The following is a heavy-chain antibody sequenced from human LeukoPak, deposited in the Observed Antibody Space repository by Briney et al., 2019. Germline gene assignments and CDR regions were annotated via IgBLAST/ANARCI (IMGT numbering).Heavy chain of an antibody. CDR2: INPNSGGT. V-gene: IGHV1-2*02. Sequence: GASVKVSCKASGYTFNGYYIHWVRQAPGQGLEWMGWINPNSGGTNYAQKFQGRVTMTRDTSISTAYMELSRLRSDDTAVYYCASLDIAAAGTFDYWGQGTLVTVSS. D-gene: IGHD6-13*01. CDR1: GYTFNGYY. CDR3: ASLDIAAAGTFDY. J-gene: IGHJ4*02.